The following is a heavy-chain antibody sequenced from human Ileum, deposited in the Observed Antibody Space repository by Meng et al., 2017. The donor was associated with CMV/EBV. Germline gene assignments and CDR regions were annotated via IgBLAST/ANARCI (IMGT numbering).Heavy chain of an antibody. D-gene: IGHD3-3*01. CDR3: ARGYYDFWCGYYTVGWFDP. V-gene: IGHV3-11*01. J-gene: IGHJ5*02. CDR1: GFTFSDYY. CDR2: ISSSGSTI. Sequence: GGSLRLSCAASGFTFSDYYMSWIRQAPGKGLEWVSYISSSGSTIYYADSVKGRFTISRDNAKNSLYLQMNSLRAEDTAVYYCARGYYDFWCGYYTVGWFDPWGQGTLVTVYS.